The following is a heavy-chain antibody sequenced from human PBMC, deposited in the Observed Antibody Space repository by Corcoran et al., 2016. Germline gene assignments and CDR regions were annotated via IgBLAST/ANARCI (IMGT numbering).Heavy chain of an antibody. D-gene: IGHD2-2*01. V-gene: IGHV3-30*18. CDR1: GFTFSSYG. J-gene: IGHJ4*02. CDR2: ISYDGSNK. CDR3: AKMGCSSTSCHGDY. Sequence: QVQLVESGGGVVQPGRSLRLSCAASGFTFSSYGMHWVRQAPGKGLEWVAVISYDGSNKYYADSVKGRFTISRDNSKNTLYLQMNSLRAEDTAVYYCAKMGCSSTSCHGDYWGQGTLVTVSS.